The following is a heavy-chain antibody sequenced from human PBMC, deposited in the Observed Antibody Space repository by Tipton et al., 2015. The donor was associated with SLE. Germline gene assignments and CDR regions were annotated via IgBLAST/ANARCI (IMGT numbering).Heavy chain of an antibody. CDR3: ASSLLLNYFDY. Sequence: SLRLSCAASGFTFSSHWMHWVRQAPGKGLEWVAVISYDGSNKHYADSVKGRFTISRDNSKNTLYLQMNSLRAEDTAVYYCASSLLLNYFDYWGQGTLVTVSS. CDR1: GFTFSSHW. V-gene: IGHV3-30*03. D-gene: IGHD2-21*01. J-gene: IGHJ4*02. CDR2: ISYDGSNK.